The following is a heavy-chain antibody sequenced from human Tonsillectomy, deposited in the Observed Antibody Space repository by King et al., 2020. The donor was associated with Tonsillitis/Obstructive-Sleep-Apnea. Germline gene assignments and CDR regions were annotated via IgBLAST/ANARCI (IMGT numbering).Heavy chain of an antibody. CDR2: MNPNSGNT. Sequence: QLVQSGAEVKKPGASVKVSCKASGYTFTSYDINWVRQATGQGLEWMGWMNPNSGNTGYAQKFQGRVTMTRNTSISTAYMELSSLRSEDTAVYYCARGIVVVPAAGIVANENYYYYMDVWGKGTTVTVSS. CDR1: GYTFTSYD. CDR3: ARGIVVVPAAGIVANENYYYYMDV. V-gene: IGHV1-8*01. J-gene: IGHJ6*03. D-gene: IGHD2-2*01.